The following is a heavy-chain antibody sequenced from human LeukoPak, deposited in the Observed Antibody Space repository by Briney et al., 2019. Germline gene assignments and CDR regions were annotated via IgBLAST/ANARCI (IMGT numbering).Heavy chain of an antibody. V-gene: IGHV1-2*02. CDR3: ARGPGSSGYLAYFDY. J-gene: IGHJ4*02. Sequence: ASVKVSCKASGYTFTGYYMHWVRQAPGQGLEWMGWINPNSGGTNYAQKFQGRVTMTRDTSISTAYMELSSLRSDDTAVYFCARGPGSSGYLAYFDYWGQGTLVTVSS. D-gene: IGHD3-22*01. CDR2: INPNSGGT. CDR1: GYTFTGYY.